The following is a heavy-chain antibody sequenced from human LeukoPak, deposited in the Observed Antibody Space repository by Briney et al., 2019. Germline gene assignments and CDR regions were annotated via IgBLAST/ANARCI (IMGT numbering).Heavy chain of an antibody. CDR2: INPNSGGT. CDR3: ARVGPLYSSSWSDTPIRFDP. V-gene: IGHV1-2*02. CDR1: GYTFTGYY. J-gene: IGHJ5*02. Sequence: ASVKVSCKASGYTFTGYYMHWVRQAPGQGLEWMGWINPNSGGTNYAQKFQGRVTMTRDTSISTAYMELSRLRSDDTAVYYCARVGPLYSSSWSDTPIRFDPWGQGTLVTASS. D-gene: IGHD6-13*01.